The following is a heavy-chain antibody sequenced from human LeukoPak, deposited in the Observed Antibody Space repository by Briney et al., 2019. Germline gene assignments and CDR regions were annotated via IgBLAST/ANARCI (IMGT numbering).Heavy chain of an antibody. J-gene: IGHJ5*02. D-gene: IGHD3-22*01. V-gene: IGHV1-69*05. CDR2: IIPIFATA. CDR1: GGTFSSYA. Sequence: GASVKVSCKASGGTFSSYAISWVRQAPGQGLEWMGGIIPIFATANYAQKFQGRVTITTDESTSTAYMELSSLRSEDTAVYYCAIRSYYNSSGYYAPWSQGTLVTDSS. CDR3: AIRSYYNSSGYYAP.